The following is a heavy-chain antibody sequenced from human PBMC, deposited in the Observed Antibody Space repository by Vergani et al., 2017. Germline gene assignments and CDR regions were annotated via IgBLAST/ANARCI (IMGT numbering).Heavy chain of an antibody. Sequence: QVQLEQSGAEVRKPGSSVKVSCKASGGTFSSYAISWVRQAPGQGLEWMGGIIPIFGTANYAQKFQGRVTITADESTSTAYMELSSLRSEDTAVYYCARDARYCSSTSCYVFFDYWGQGTLVTVSS. D-gene: IGHD2-2*01. CDR1: GGTFSSYA. CDR3: ARDARYCSSTSCYVFFDY. V-gene: IGHV1-69*01. CDR2: IIPIFGTA. J-gene: IGHJ4*02.